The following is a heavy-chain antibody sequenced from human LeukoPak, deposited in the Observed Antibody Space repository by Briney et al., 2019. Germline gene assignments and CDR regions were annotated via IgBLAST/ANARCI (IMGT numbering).Heavy chain of an antibody. CDR1: GDSVSSKSAA. CDR3: ARSRGATFYY. V-gene: IGHV6-1*01. CDR2: TYYRAKWSN. Sequence: SQTLSLTCAISGDSVSSKSAAWNWIRQSPSGGLEWVGRTYYRAKWSNDYAASVKSRITVNPDTSKTQFSLQLSSVTPEDTAVYYCARSRGATFYYWGQGTLVTVSS. D-gene: IGHD4/OR15-4a*01. J-gene: IGHJ4*02.